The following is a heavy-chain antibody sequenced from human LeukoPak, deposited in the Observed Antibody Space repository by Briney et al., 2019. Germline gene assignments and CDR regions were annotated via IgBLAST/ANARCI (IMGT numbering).Heavy chain of an antibody. Sequence: SETLSLTCTVSGYSISSGYYWGWIRQPPGKGLEWTGSIYHSGSTYYNPSLKSRVTISVDTSKNQFSLKLSSVTAADTAVYYCARRGYVGRNYYYYMDVWGKGTTVTISS. J-gene: IGHJ6*03. D-gene: IGHD6-25*01. CDR1: GYSISSGYY. V-gene: IGHV4-38-2*02. CDR3: ARRGYVGRNYYYYMDV. CDR2: IYHSGST.